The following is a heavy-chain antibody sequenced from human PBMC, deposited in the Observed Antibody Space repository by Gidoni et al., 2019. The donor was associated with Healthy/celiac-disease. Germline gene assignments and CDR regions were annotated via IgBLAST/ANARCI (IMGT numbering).Heavy chain of an antibody. J-gene: IGHJ6*02. Sequence: EVQLVESGGGLVQPGGSLRLSCAASGFTFSSYDMHWVRQATGKGLEWVSAIGTAGDTYYPGSVKGRFTISRENAKNSLYLQMNSLRAGDTAVYYCARDRPRYYGMDVWGQGTTVTVSS. CDR3: ARDRPRYYGMDV. V-gene: IGHV3-13*01. CDR1: GFTFSSYD. CDR2: IGTAGDT.